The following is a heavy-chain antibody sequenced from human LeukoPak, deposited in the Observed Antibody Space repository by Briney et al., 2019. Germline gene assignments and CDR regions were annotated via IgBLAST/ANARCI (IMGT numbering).Heavy chain of an antibody. J-gene: IGHJ5*02. D-gene: IGHD6-13*01. CDR3: ARSIVIAAAGTHNWFDP. Sequence: ASVKLSCKASGYTFTSYGISWVRQAPGQGLEWMGWISAYNGNTNYAQKLQGRVTMTTDTSTSTAYMELRSLRSDDTAVYYCARSIVIAAAGTHNWFDPWGQGTLVTVSS. CDR2: ISAYNGNT. CDR1: GYTFTSYG. V-gene: IGHV1-18*01.